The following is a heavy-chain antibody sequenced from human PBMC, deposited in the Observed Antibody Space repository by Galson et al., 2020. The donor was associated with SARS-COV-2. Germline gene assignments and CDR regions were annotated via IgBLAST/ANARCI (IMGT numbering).Heavy chain of an antibody. CDR2: IYYSGST. Sequence: SETLSLTCTVSGGSISSGDYYWSWIRQPPGKGLEWIGYIYYSGSTYYNPSLKSRVTISVDTSKNQFSLKLSSVTAADTAVYYCARDRQQGVTMVRGVISYYYGMDVWGQGTTVTVSS. V-gene: IGHV4-30-4*01. D-gene: IGHD3-10*01. CDR1: GGSISSGDYY. CDR3: ARDRQQGVTMVRGVISYYYGMDV. J-gene: IGHJ6*02.